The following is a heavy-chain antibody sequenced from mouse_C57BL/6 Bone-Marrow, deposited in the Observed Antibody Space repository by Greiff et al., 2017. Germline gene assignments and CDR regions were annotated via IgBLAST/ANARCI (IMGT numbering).Heavy chain of an antibody. CDR1: GFTFSSYG. Sequence: EVKLMESGGDLVKPGGSLKLSCAASGFTFSSYGMSWVRQTPDKRLEWVATISSGGSYTYYPDSVKGRFTISRDTAKNTLYLQMISLKSEDTAMYYCARQFSYSNYDYFDYWGQGTTLTVSS. J-gene: IGHJ2*01. CDR3: ARQFSYSNYDYFDY. V-gene: IGHV5-6*01. D-gene: IGHD2-5*01. CDR2: ISSGGSYT.